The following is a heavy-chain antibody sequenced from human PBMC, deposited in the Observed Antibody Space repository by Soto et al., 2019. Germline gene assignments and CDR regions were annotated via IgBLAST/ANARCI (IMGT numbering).Heavy chain of an antibody. V-gene: IGHV4-30-4*01. CDR2: IYYSGST. CDR3: ARTPLTGNKRDYYFDY. D-gene: IGHD3-9*01. J-gene: IGHJ4*02. CDR1: GGSISSGNYY. Sequence: QVQLQESGPRLVKPSQTLSLTCTVSGGSISSGNYYWSWIRQPPGKGLEWIGHIYYSGSTYDNPSLKSRVTISADTSKNQLSLKLSSVTAADTAVYYCARTPLTGNKRDYYFDYWGQGTLVTVSS.